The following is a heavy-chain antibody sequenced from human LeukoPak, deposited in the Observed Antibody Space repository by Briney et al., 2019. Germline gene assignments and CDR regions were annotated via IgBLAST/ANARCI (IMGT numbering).Heavy chain of an antibody. CDR1: GFTFSSYA. V-gene: IGHV3-23*01. J-gene: IGHJ4*02. CDR3: ARASGPFDY. D-gene: IGHD3-10*01. Sequence: GGSLRLSCAASGFTFSSYAMTWVRQAPGKGLEWVSGIYASGENTYYADSVKDRFTISRDNSKNTLYLQMNSLRAEDTAVYSCARASGPFDYWGQGTLVTVSS. CDR2: IYASGENT.